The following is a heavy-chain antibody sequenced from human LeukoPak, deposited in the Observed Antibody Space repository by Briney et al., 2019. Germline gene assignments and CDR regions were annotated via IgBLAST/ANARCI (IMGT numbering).Heavy chain of an antibody. CDR2: ITGSGI. V-gene: IGHV3-23*01. CDR3: ARGGYTYPYYGKDV. Sequence: GGSLRLSCVASGFTFRSYAMSWVRQAPGKGLEWVSAITGSGIYYADSVKGRFTISRDNSKNTLYLQMDSLRAEDTAVYYCARGGYTYPYYGKDVWGLGTTVTVSS. D-gene: IGHD5-18*01. CDR1: GFTFRSYA. J-gene: IGHJ6*02.